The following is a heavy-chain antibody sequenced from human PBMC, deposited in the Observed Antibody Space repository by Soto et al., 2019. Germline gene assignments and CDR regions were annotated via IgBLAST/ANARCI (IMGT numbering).Heavy chain of an antibody. CDR3: ARAVVVPAAHFDY. CDR2: IYHSGST. CDR1: GGSISSSNW. Sequence: PSETLSLTCAVSGGSISSSNWWSWVRQPPGKGLEWIGEIYHSGSTNYNPSPKSRVTISVDKSKNQFSLKLSSVTAADTAVYYCARAVVVPAAHFDYWGQGTLVTVSS. V-gene: IGHV4-4*02. J-gene: IGHJ4*02. D-gene: IGHD2-2*01.